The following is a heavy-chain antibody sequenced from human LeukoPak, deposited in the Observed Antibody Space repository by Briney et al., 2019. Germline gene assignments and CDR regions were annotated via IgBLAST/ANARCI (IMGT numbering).Heavy chain of an antibody. Sequence: SVKVSCKASGGTFSSYATSWVRQAPGQGLEWMGRIIPILGIANYAQKFQGRVTITADKSTSTAYMELSSLRSEDTAVYYCARVLTLDYYDTFAFDIWGQGTMVTVSS. CDR1: GGTFSSYA. CDR2: IIPILGIA. D-gene: IGHD3-22*01. J-gene: IGHJ3*02. V-gene: IGHV1-69*04. CDR3: ARVLTLDYYDTFAFDI.